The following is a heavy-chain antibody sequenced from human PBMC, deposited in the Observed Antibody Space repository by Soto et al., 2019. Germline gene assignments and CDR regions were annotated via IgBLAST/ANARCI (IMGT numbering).Heavy chain of an antibody. J-gene: IGHJ4*02. CDR2: ISSSSSTI. CDR1: GFTFSSYS. CDR3: ARIEYGYYYCSGSPGLGYFYY. Sequence: AGGSLRLSCAASGFTFSSYSMNWVRQAPGKGLEWVSYISSSSSTIYYADSVKGRFTISRDNAKNSLYLQMNSLRAEDTAVYYCARIEYGYYYCSGSPGLGYFYYWCQRTLVTVSA. V-gene: IGHV3-48*01. D-gene: IGHD3-10*01.